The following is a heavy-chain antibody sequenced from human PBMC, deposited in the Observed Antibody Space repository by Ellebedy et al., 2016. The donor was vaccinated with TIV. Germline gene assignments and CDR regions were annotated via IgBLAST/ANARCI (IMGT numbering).Heavy chain of an antibody. V-gene: IGHV1-2*02. D-gene: IGHD3-3*01. CDR2: INPNSGDT. CDR3: ARAAVESRSDY. J-gene: IGHJ4*02. CDR1: RYTFTAYY. Sequence: AASVKVSCKASRYTFTAYYIHWVRQAPGQGLQWMGWINPNSGDTQFAENLQGRVTMTRDTSTSTAYLDLSGLRSDDTAVYYCARAAVESRSDYWGQGTLVTVSS.